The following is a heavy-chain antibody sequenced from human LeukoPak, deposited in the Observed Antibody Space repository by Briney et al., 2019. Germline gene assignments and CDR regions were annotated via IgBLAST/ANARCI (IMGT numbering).Heavy chain of an antibody. Sequence: GGSLRLSCAASGFTFSSFEMNWVRQAPGKGLEWVSYISSTGTTTYYAYSVKGRFTISRDNAKNSLYLQMSSLTAEDTAVYYCARAGPWGQGTLVTVSS. CDR3: ARAGP. V-gene: IGHV3-48*03. CDR1: GFTFSSFE. CDR2: ISSTGTTT. J-gene: IGHJ5*02.